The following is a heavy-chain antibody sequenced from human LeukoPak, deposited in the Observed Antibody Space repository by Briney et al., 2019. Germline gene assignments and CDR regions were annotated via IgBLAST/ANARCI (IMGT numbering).Heavy chain of an antibody. D-gene: IGHD3-10*01. V-gene: IGHV1-46*01. J-gene: IGHJ4*02. Sequence: ASVKVSCKASGGTFSSYAISWVRQAPGQGLEWMGIINPSGGRTTYAQKFQGRVTMTRDTSTSTVYMELSSLRSEDTAVYFCAARKVRGVWFYLDYWGQGTLVTVSS. CDR3: AARKVRGVWFYLDY. CDR1: GGTFSSYA. CDR2: INPSGGRT.